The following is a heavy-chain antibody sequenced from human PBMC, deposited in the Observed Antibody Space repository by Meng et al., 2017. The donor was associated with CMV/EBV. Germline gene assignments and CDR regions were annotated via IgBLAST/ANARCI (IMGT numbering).Heavy chain of an antibody. CDR2: IYYSGST. CDR3: AREDLAAAGLYGMDV. J-gene: IGHJ6*02. Sequence: SETLSLTCTVSGGSVSSSSYYWSWIRQPPGKGLEWIGYIYYSGSTNYNPSLKSRVTISVDTSKNQFSLKLSSVTAADTAVYYCAREDLAAAGLYGMDVWGQGTTVTVSS. V-gene: IGHV4-61*01. D-gene: IGHD6-13*01. CDR1: GGSVSSSSYY.